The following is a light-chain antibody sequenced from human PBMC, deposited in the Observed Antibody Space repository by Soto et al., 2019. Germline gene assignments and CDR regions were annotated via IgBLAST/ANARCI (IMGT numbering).Light chain of an antibody. V-gene: IGKV3-20*01. J-gene: IGKJ1*01. CDR2: GAS. Sequence: EIVLTQSPATLSLSPGERATLSCRASQSVPSSDLAWYQQKPGQAPRLLIYGASSRATGIPDRFSGSGSGTDLSLTISRLEAEDFAVYYCQQYGSSPRTFGQGTKVDIK. CDR1: QSVPSSD. CDR3: QQYGSSPRT.